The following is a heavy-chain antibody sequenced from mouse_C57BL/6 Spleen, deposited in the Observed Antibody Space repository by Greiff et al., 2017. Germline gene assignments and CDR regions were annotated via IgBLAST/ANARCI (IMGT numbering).Heavy chain of an antibody. CDR1: GYSITSGYY. CDR3: ARVANRDEGKFAY. J-gene: IGHJ3*01. CDR2: IRYDGSN. V-gene: IGHV3-6*01. Sequence: EVQVVESGPGLVKPSQSLSLTCSVTGYSITSGYYWNWIRQFPGNKLEWMGYIRYDGSNNYNPSLKNRISITRDTSKNQFFLKLNSVTTEDTATYYCARVANRDEGKFAYWGQGTLVTVSA. D-gene: IGHD4-1*01.